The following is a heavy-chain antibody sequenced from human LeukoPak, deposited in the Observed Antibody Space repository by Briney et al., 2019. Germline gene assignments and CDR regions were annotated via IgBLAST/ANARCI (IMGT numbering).Heavy chain of an antibody. CDR1: GFTFSPYW. J-gene: IGHJ4*02. D-gene: IGHD3-22*01. V-gene: IGHV3-7*01. Sequence: GGSLRLSCAASGFTFSPYWRSWVRQAPGKGLEWVASIKPDGSGKYYVDSVKGRFTISRDNAKNALYLQLNSLRAEDTAVYFCVRLGDSSGYYDYWGQGTLVTVSS. CDR2: IKPDGSGK. CDR3: VRLGDSSGYYDY.